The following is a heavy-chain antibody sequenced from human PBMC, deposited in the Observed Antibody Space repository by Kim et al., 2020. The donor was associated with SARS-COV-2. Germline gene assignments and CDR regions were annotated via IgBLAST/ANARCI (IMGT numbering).Heavy chain of an antibody. D-gene: IGHD1-26*01. CDR3: ARDLSRFVDLWGIVGASPLSNGMDV. CDR2: INPSGGST. V-gene: IGHV1-46*01. CDR1: GYTFTSYY. Sequence: ASVKVSCKASGYTFTSYYMHWVRQAPGQGLEWMINPSGGSTSYAQKFQGRVTMTRDTSTSTVYMELSSLRSEDTAVYYCARDLSRFVDLWGIVGASPLSNGMDVWGQGTTVTVSS. J-gene: IGHJ6*02.